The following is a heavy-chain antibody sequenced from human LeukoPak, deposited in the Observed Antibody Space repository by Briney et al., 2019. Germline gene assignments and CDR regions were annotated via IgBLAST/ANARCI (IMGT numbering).Heavy chain of an antibody. CDR2: IYYSGST. CDR1: GGSISSGNYY. V-gene: IGHV4-61*10. D-gene: IGHD3-10*01. CDR3: ARIGSFRGVSWDDY. J-gene: IGHJ4*02. Sequence: PSETLSLTCTVSGGSISSGNYYWSWIRQPAGKGLEWIGYIYYSGSTDYNPSLKSRVTISLDTSKNQFSLKLSSVTAADTAVYYCARIGSFRGVSWDDYWGQGTLVTVSS.